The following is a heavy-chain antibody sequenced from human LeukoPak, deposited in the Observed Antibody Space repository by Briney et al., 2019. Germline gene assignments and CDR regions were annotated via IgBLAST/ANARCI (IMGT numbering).Heavy chain of an antibody. Sequence: GGSLRLSCAASGFTFSSNWMHWVRQAPGKGLVWVSRINEDGSTTNYADSVKGRSTIFRDNAKNTLYLQMNSLRAEDTAVYYCVRDLGGRSGHWGQGTLVTVST. V-gene: IGHV3-74*01. CDR1: GFTFSSNW. D-gene: IGHD1-26*01. CDR3: VRDLGGRSGH. CDR2: INEDGSTT. J-gene: IGHJ4*02.